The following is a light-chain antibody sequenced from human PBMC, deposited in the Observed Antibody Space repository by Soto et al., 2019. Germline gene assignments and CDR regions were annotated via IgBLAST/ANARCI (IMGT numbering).Light chain of an antibody. CDR2: DGT. Sequence: EIVFTQSPATLSLFPGGKDTPSLRANQRIGDYLAWYQQRPGQAPRLLIYDGTNRAAGTPARFTGSGSGSDYTLTISSLQPEDFALYYCQQRYVGPISFGQGTRLEIK. J-gene: IGKJ5*01. CDR1: QRIGDY. CDR3: QQRYVGPIS. V-gene: IGKV3-11*01.